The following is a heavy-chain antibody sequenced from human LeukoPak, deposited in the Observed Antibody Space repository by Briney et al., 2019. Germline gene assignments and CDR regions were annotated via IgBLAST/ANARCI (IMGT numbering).Heavy chain of an antibody. CDR3: ARVTTGAAE. Sequence: GGSLRLSCAASGFTFSDYYMNWIRQAPGKGLEWVSYISTSGGTTWYADSVKGRFTISRDDAKNSLYLQMNSLRAEDTAMYYCARVTTGAAEWGQGTLVTASS. CDR2: ISTSGGTT. CDR1: GFTFSDYY. D-gene: IGHD1-1*01. J-gene: IGHJ4*02. V-gene: IGHV3-11*01.